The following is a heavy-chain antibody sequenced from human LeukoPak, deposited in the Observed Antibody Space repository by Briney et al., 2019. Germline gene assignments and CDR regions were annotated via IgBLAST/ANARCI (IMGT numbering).Heavy chain of an antibody. J-gene: IGHJ4*02. V-gene: IGHV1-46*01. D-gene: IGHD2-2*01. CDR3: ARVDPIVVVPAAMPVEDY. CDR1: GYTFTSYY. Sequence: ASVKVSCKASGYTFTSYYMHRVRQAPGQGLEWMGIINPSGGSTSYAQKFQGRVTMTRDTSTSTVYMELSSLRSEDTAVYYCARVDPIVVVPAAMPVEDYWGQGTLVTVSS. CDR2: INPSGGST.